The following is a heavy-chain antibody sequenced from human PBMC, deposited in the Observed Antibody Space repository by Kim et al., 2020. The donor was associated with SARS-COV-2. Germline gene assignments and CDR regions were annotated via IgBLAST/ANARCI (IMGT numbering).Heavy chain of an antibody. CDR1: GITFHDYG. CDR3: AKADYYDSAGYHTWKAFDP. J-gene: IGHJ5*02. CDR2: ITGSGGDT. V-gene: IGHV3-23*01. D-gene: IGHD3-22*01. Sequence: GGSLRLSCAASGITFHDYGMAWVRQAPGKGLEWVSLITGSGGDTYYADSVKGRFTISRDNSQNILFLQMNSLRAEDSAVYFCAKADYYDSAGYHTWKAFDPWGQGTLVTVSS.